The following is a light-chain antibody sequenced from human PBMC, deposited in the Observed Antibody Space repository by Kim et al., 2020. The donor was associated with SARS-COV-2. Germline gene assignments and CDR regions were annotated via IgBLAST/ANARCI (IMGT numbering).Light chain of an antibody. Sequence: VVRQSPATLSLSPGERVTLSCRASQSVGTYLAWYQQKPGQAPRLLIYDASKRATGIPARFSGSGSGTDFTLTIGTLEPEDSAVYYCQQRGNFGQGTRLEIK. CDR2: DAS. CDR1: QSVGTY. CDR3: QQRGN. V-gene: IGKV3-11*01. J-gene: IGKJ5*01.